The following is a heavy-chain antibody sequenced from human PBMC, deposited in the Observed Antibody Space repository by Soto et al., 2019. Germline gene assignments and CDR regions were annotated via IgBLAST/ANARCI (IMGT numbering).Heavy chain of an antibody. CDR1: GASISSGDYS. Sequence: TLSLTCAVSGASISSGDYSWSWVRQPPGKGLEWIGHIHHGGTPYYKASLKSRVTISHDRSKNQFSLSLSSVTAADTAMYFCARVAYSGFDYFFDSWGQGSLVTVSS. D-gene: IGHD5-12*01. CDR2: IHHGGTP. CDR3: ARVAYSGFDYFFDS. V-gene: IGHV4-30-2*01. J-gene: IGHJ4*02.